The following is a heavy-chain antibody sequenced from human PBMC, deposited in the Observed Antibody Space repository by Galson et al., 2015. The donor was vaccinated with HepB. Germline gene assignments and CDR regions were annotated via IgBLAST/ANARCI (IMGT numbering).Heavy chain of an antibody. CDR2: IIPIFGTA. CDR3: ARVVDGDYYDAFDI. CDR1: GGTFSSYA. J-gene: IGHJ3*02. D-gene: IGHD4-17*01. V-gene: IGHV1-69*01. Sequence: SVKVSCKASGGTFSSYAISWVRQAPGQGLEWMGGIIPIFGTANYAQKFQGRVTITADESTSTAYMELSSLRSEDTAVYYCARVVDGDYYDAFDIWGQGTMVTVSS.